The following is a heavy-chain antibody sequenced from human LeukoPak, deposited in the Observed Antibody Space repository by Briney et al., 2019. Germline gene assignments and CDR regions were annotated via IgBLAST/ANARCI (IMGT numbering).Heavy chain of an antibody. J-gene: IGHJ4*02. Sequence: GGSLRLSCAASGFTFSSYGMHWVRQAPGKGLEWVAVISYDGSNKYYADSVKGRFTISRDNSKNTLYLQMNSLRAEDTAVYYCAKDPRKWFGDTGYYFDYWGQGTLVTVSS. CDR2: ISYDGSNK. CDR3: AKDPRKWFGDTGYYFDY. V-gene: IGHV3-30*18. CDR1: GFTFSSYG. D-gene: IGHD3-10*01.